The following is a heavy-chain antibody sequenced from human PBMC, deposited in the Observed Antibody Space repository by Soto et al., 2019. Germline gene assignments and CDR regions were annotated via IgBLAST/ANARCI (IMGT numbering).Heavy chain of an antibody. CDR2: ISYSGIT. J-gene: IGHJ6*04. Sequence: PSETLSLTCTVSGGSFSNYGHYWSWIRQHPGKGLEWIASISYSGITYYNPSLKSRLTLSVDTSKTQFSLNLASVTAADTAVYYCASGSDYSRPRGWGKGTTVTVSS. D-gene: IGHD4-4*01. V-gene: IGHV4-31*03. CDR1: GGSFSNYGHY. CDR3: ASGSDYSRPRG.